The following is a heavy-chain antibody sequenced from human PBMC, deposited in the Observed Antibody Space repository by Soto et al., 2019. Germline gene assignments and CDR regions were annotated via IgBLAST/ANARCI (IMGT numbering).Heavy chain of an antibody. CDR2: IYHSGST. V-gene: IGHV4-38-2*02. J-gene: IGHJ5*02. CDR1: GYSISSGYY. CDR3: ARDNDDFWSGYYTVVNWFDP. Sequence: PSETLSLTCAVSGYSISSGYYWGWIRQPPGKGLEWIGSIYHSGSTYYNPSLKSRVTISVDTSKNQFSLKLGSVTAADTAVYYCARDNDDFWSGYYTVVNWFDPWGQGTLVTVSS. D-gene: IGHD3-3*01.